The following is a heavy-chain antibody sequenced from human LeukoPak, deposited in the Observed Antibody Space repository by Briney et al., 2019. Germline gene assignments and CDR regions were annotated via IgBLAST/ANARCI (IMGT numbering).Heavy chain of an antibody. CDR3: ARPSRSTGPAY. CDR1: GFIFSNYS. CDR2: ISSISNTI. Sequence: GRSLRLSCAASGFIFSNYSMNWVRQAPGKGLEWVSWISSISNTIYYADSVKGRFTISRDNAKNSLDLQMNSLRDEDTAVYYCARPSRSTGPAYWGQGTLVIVSS. V-gene: IGHV3-48*02. J-gene: IGHJ4*02. D-gene: IGHD2-2*01.